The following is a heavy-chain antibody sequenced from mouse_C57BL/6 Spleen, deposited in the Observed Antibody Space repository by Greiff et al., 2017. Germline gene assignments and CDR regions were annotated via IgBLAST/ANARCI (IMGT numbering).Heavy chain of an antibody. CDR1: GYTFTDYY. V-gene: IGHV1-26*01. CDR2: INPNNGGT. J-gene: IGHJ4*01. CDR3: ASGSGYDAMDY. Sequence: EVQLQQSGPELVKPGASVKISCKASGYTFTDYYMNWVKQSHGKSLEWIGDINPNNGGTSYNQKFKGKATLTVDKSSSTAYMDLRSLTSEDSAVYYCASGSGYDAMDYWGQGTSVTVSS. D-gene: IGHD3-2*02.